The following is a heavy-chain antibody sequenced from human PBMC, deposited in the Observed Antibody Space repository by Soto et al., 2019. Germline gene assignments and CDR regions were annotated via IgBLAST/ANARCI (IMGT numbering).Heavy chain of an antibody. Sequence: DVQLVETGGGVIQPGGSLRLSCAASGFIVSSSYMSWVRQAPGKGLEWVSVLYSDGRTYYADYVKGRFTISRDNSKNTLYMHMNSLSAEDTAVYYCARCSGWYGQCYFDCWGQGTLVTVSS. CDR2: LYSDGRT. D-gene: IGHD6-13*01. V-gene: IGHV3-53*02. J-gene: IGHJ4*02. CDR3: ARCSGWYGQCYFDC. CDR1: GFIVSSSY.